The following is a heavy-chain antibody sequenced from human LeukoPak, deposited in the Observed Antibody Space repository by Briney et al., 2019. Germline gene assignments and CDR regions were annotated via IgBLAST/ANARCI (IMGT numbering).Heavy chain of an antibody. D-gene: IGHD6-13*01. CDR2: IHYDGNDK. V-gene: IGHV3-30*02. Sequence: GGSLRLSCVSSGFTFSSYGMHWVRQAPGKGLEWVAFIHYDGNDKYFADSVKGRFSISRDNSKNTLYLQMNSLRTEDTAVYYCAKEDGAPAGTGFGYWGQGALVTVSS. CDR3: AKEDGAPAGTGFGY. J-gene: IGHJ4*02. CDR1: GFTFSSYG.